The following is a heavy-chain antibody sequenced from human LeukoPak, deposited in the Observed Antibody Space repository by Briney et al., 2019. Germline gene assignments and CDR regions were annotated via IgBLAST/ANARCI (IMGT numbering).Heavy chain of an antibody. J-gene: IGHJ2*01. D-gene: IGHD3-22*01. CDR3: ARDGYDSSGYFRYFDL. Sequence: SETLSLTCTVSGGSISSYYWSWIRQPPGKGLEWIGYIYYSGSTNYNPSLKSRVTISVDTSKNQFSLKLSSVTAADTAVYYCARDGYDSSGYFRYFDLWGRGTLVTVSS. V-gene: IGHV4-59*01. CDR1: GGSISSYY. CDR2: IYYSGST.